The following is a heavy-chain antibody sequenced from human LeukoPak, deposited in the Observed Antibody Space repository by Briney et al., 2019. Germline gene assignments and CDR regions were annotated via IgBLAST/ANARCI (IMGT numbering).Heavy chain of an antibody. CDR2: ISGGAYST. D-gene: IGHD5-12*01. J-gene: IGHJ4*02. CDR3: AKDSRGYDKPFDS. CDR1: GFTFGNFA. V-gene: IGHV3-23*01. Sequence: GGSLRLSCAASGFTFGNFAMSWVRQAPGKGLGWVSLISGGAYSTYYADSVKGRFTISRDNSKNTLSLQMNSLRAEDTAIYFCAKDSRGYDKPFDSWGQGTPVTVSS.